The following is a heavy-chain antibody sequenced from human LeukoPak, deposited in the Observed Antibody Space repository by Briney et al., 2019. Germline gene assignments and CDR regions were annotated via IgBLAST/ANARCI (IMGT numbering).Heavy chain of an antibody. Sequence: GGSLRLSCAASGFTFNNYNMHWVRQAPGQGLEWVAFIQHDGSIKYHADSVKGRFTISRDKSKNTLYLQMSSLRPEDTAVYYCAKDCLVPGSVLDYWGQGTLVTVSS. CDR2: IQHDGSIK. CDR3: AKDCLVPGSVLDY. J-gene: IGHJ4*02. CDR1: GFTFNNYN. D-gene: IGHD6-13*01. V-gene: IGHV3-30*02.